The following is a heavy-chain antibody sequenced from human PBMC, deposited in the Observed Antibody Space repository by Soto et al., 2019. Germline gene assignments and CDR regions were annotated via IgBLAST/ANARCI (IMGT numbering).Heavy chain of an antibody. D-gene: IGHD5-18*01. CDR1: GFTFSTYG. J-gene: IGHJ4*02. CDR2: IWYDGSNK. V-gene: IGHV3-33*01. CDR3: GRDGALGDTAVVDS. Sequence: QVPLVESGGGVVQPGKSLRLSCAASGFTFSTYGMHWVRQAPGKGLEWVAVIWYDGSNKYHGDSLKGRFTISRDNSKNTLYLQINNLSAEDTAVYYCGRDGALGDTAVVDSWGQGTLVTVSS.